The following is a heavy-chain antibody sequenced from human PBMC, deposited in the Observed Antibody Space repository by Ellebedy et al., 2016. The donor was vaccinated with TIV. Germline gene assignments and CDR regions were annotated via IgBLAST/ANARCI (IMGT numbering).Heavy chain of an antibody. V-gene: IGHV1-18*04. D-gene: IGHD2-2*01. J-gene: IGHJ4*02. CDR1: GYTFTSYG. CDR2: ISAYNGNT. Sequence: AASVKVSRKASGYTFTSYGISWVRQAPGQGLEWMGWISAYNGNTNYAQKLQGRVTMTTDTSTSKAYMELRSLRSDDTAVYYCARDRELVVPAAIPDYWGQGTLVTVSS. CDR3: ARDRELVVPAAIPDY.